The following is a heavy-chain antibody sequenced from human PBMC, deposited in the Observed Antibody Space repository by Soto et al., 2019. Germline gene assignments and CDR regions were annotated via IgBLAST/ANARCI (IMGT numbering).Heavy chain of an antibody. CDR3: AREDYGDYLSAFDI. CDR1: GGSISSYY. Sequence: PSETLSLTCTVSGGSISSYYWSWIRQPPGKGLEWIGYIYYSGSTNYNPSLKSRVTISVDTSKNQFSLKLSSVTAADTAVYYCAREDYGDYLSAFDIWGQGTMVTVSS. V-gene: IGHV4-59*01. J-gene: IGHJ3*02. D-gene: IGHD4-17*01. CDR2: IYYSGST.